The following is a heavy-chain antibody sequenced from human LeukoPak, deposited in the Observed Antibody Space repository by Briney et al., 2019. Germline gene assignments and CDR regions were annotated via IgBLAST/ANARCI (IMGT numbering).Heavy chain of an antibody. J-gene: IGHJ4*02. V-gene: IGHV5-51*01. D-gene: IGHD3-9*01. CDR1: GYNFTTYW. CDR2: IYPGDSDT. CDR3: ARQGPHYDILTGYSN. Sequence: GESLEISCKSSGYNFTTYWIGWLRQMPGKDLEWMGIIYPGDSDTRYSPSFQGQVTISADKSISTAYLQWSSLKASDTAMYYCARQGPHYDILTGYSNWGQGTLVTVSS.